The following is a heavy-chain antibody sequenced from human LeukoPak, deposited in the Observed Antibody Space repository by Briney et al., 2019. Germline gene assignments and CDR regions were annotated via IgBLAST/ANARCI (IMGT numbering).Heavy chain of an antibody. V-gene: IGHV3-48*04. CDR2: ISSSGSTI. CDR3: ATDLVRAHIDY. CDR1: GFTFSSYA. Sequence: GGSLRLSCAASGFTFSSYAMSWVRQAPGKGLEWVSYISSSGSTIYYADSVKGRFTISRDNAKNSLYLQMNSLRAEDTAVYYCATDLVRAHIDYWGQGTLVTVSS. J-gene: IGHJ4*02. D-gene: IGHD2-8*02.